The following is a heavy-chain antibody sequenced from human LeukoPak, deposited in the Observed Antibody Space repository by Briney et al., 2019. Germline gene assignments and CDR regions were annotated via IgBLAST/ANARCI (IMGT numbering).Heavy chain of an antibody. CDR3: ATAGYYDSSGYYPDY. D-gene: IGHD3-22*01. CDR2: ISGSGGST. J-gene: IGHJ4*02. Sequence: GGSLRLSCAASGFTFSSYAMSWVRQAPGKGLEWVSAISGSGGSTYYADSVKGRFTISRDNSKNTLYLQMNSLRAEDTAVYYCATAGYYDSSGYYPDYWGQGTLVTVSS. V-gene: IGHV3-23*01. CDR1: GFTFSSYA.